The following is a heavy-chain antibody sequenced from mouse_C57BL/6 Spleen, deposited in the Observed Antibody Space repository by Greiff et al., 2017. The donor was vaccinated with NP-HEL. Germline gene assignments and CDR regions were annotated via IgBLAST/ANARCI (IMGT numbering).Heavy chain of an antibody. V-gene: IGHV3-6*01. CDR2: ISYDGSN. Sequence: EVKLLESGPGLVKPSQSLSLTCSVTGYSITSGYYWNWIRQFPGNKLEWMGYISYDGSNNYNPSLKNRISITRDTSKNQFFLKLNSVTTEDTATYYCARGGDYSKNQFAYWGQGTLVTVSA. D-gene: IGHD2-5*01. CDR3: ARGGDYSKNQFAY. J-gene: IGHJ3*01. CDR1: GYSITSGYY.